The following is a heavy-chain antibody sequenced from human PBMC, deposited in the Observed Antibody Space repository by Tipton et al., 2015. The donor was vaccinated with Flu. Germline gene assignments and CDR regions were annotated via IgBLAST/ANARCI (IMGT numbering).Heavy chain of an antibody. Sequence: TLSLTCTVSGGSISSYYWSWIRQPARKGLEWLGRFYTSGSTNYNPSLKSRVTMSVDTSKNQFSLKLSSVTAADTAVYYCARDNQYDDRYWFDPWGQGTLVTVSS. CDR3: ARDNQYDDRYWFDP. J-gene: IGHJ5*02. CDR2: FYTSGST. V-gene: IGHV4-4*07. D-gene: IGHD3-22*01. CDR1: GGSISSYY.